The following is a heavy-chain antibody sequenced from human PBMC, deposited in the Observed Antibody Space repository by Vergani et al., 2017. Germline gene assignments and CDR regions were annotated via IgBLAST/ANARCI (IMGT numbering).Heavy chain of an antibody. D-gene: IGHD2-15*01. CDR1: GFTFNRHG. J-gene: IGHJ4*02. V-gene: IGHV3-30*02. CDR3: ARDLAYCHEGSCAL. Sequence: QVQLVQSGGGVVQPGGSLRLSCVASGFTFNRHGMQWVRQAPGKGLEWVAYVLFDGSNEYYADSVKGRFIVSRDNSNDALYLQMNSLRTDDTAVYYCARDLAYCHEGSCALWGQGSVVTVSS. CDR2: VLFDGSNE.